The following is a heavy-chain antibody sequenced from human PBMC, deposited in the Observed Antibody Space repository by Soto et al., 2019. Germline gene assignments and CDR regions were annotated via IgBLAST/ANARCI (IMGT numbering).Heavy chain of an antibody. CDR3: ARERGWLLLQYGMDV. Sequence: ASVKVSCKASGYTFTSYGISWVRQAPGQGLEWMGWISAYNGNTNYAQKLQGRVTMTTDTSTSTAYMELRSLRSDDTTVYYCARERGWLLLQYGMDVWGQGTTVTVSS. D-gene: IGHD3-3*01. V-gene: IGHV1-18*04. CDR2: ISAYNGNT. J-gene: IGHJ6*02. CDR1: GYTFTSYG.